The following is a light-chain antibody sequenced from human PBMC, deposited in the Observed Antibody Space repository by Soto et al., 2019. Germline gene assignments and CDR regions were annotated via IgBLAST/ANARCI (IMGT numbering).Light chain of an antibody. CDR1: QSVSSSY. CDR2: GAS. V-gene: IGKV3-20*01. CDR3: QHYGSSPNT. Sequence: EIVLTQSPGTLSLSPGERATLSCRASQSVSSSYLAWYQQKPGQAPRLLIYGASSRATGIPDRFSGSGSGTDFTLTSSRLEPEDFAVYYCQHYGSSPNTFGQGTKLEIK. J-gene: IGKJ2*01.